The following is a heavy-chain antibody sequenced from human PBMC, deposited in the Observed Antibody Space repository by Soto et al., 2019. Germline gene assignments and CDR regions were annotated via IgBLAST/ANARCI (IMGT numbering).Heavy chain of an antibody. CDR3: ARGRGNCVVTTCYLPFDS. V-gene: IGHV3-53*02. J-gene: IGHJ4*02. Sequence: EVQLVETGGGLIQPGGSLILSCAASGFTVSSKYMSWLRQAPGKGLEWGSIIYSDGNTYYADSVKGRFTISRDNSKNTLNLQMNSLRAEDTAVYFCARGRGNCVVTTCYLPFDSWGQGTLVTVSS. D-gene: IGHD2-2*01. CDR2: IYSDGNT. CDR1: GFTVSSKY.